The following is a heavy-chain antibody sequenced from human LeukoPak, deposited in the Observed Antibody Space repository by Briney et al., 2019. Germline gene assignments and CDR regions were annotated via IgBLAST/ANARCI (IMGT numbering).Heavy chain of an antibody. D-gene: IGHD5-24*01. CDR1: GGSISSYY. CDR3: ARHWVEMTTPYSFDY. V-gene: IGHV4-59*08. Sequence: SETLSLTCTVSGGSISSYYWSWIRQPPGKGLEWIGYIYNSGSTNYNPSLKSRVTISVDTSKNQFSLKLTSVTAADTAMYYCARHWVEMTTPYSFDYWGQGTLVTVSS. CDR2: IYNSGST. J-gene: IGHJ4*02.